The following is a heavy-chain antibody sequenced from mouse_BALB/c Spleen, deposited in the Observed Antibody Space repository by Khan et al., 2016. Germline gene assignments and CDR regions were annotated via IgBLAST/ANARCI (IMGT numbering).Heavy chain of an antibody. D-gene: IGHD1-2*01. Sequence: EVQLQESGPGLVKPSQSLSLTCTVTGYSITSDYAWNWIRQFPGNKLEWMGYIRYSGSTTYNPSLKSRISITRDTSKNQFFLQLHSVTTEDTATYYCTGDPTATRYFDVWGAGTTVTVSS. J-gene: IGHJ1*01. CDR3: TGDPTATRYFDV. V-gene: IGHV3-2*02. CDR1: GYSITSDYA. CDR2: IRYSGST.